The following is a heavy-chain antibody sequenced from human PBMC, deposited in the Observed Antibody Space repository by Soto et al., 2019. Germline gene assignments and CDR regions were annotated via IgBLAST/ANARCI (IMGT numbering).Heavy chain of an antibody. V-gene: IGHV3-23*01. CDR2: ISGSGGST. J-gene: IGHJ4*02. CDR1: GFTFSSYA. CDR3: AKDAVVVVAATGPYFDY. Sequence: PGGSLRLSCAASGFTFSSYAMSWVRQAPGKGLEWVSAISGSGGSTYYADSVKGRFTISRDNSKNTLYLQMNSLRAEDTAVYYCAKDAVVVVAATGPYFDYWGQGTLVTVSS. D-gene: IGHD2-15*01.